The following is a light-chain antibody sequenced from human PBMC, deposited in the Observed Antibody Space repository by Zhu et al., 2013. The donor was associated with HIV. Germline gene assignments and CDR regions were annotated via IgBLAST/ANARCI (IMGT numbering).Light chain of an antibody. Sequence: DIVLTQSPATLSLSPGERATLSCRASQSISSSLGWYQQKPGQAPRLLIYDASNRATGIPARFSGSGSGTDFTLTISSLEPEDFAVYYCQHYGRSLPLTFGPGTKVDVK. CDR1: QSISSS. J-gene: IGKJ3*01. CDR3: QHYGRSLPLT. CDR2: DAS. V-gene: IGKV3-11*01.